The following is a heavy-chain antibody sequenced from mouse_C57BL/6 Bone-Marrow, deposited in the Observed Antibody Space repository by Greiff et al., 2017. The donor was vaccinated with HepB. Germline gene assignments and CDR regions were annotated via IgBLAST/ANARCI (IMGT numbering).Heavy chain of an antibody. Sequence: VQLKESGAELAKPGASVKLSCKASGYTFTSYWMHWVKQRPGQGLEWIGYINPSSGYTKYNQKFKDKATLTADKSSSTAYMQLSSLTYEDSAVYYCDSYGSSYDWYFDVWGTGTTVTVSS. CDR2: INPSSGYT. D-gene: IGHD1-1*01. J-gene: IGHJ1*03. CDR1: GYTFTSYW. CDR3: DSYGSSYDWYFDV. V-gene: IGHV1-7*01.